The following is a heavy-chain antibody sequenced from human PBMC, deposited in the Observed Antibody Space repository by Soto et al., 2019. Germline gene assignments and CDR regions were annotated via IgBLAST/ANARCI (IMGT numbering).Heavy chain of an antibody. Sequence: QLQLQESGSGLVKPSQTLSLTRAVSGGSISSGGYSWSWFRQPPGKGLVWIGYIYHSGSTYYNPSLECRVTILVDRSNNHFSLKLSSVTAADTAVYYCARVIAAADTISVWFDPWAQGTLVTVSS. CDR1: GGSISSGGYS. V-gene: IGHV4-30-2*01. CDR3: ARVIAAADTISVWFDP. J-gene: IGHJ5*02. CDR2: IYHSGST. D-gene: IGHD6-13*01.